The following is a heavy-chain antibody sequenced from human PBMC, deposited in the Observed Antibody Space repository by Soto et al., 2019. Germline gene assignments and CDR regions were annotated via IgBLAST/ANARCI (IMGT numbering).Heavy chain of an antibody. CDR2: MYADGGT. CDR1: GLTVRSTY. J-gene: IGHJ6*03. Sequence: EVQLLESGGGLVQPGGSLRLSCGASGLTVRSTYMSWIRQAPGKGLEWVAIMYADGGTYYADSVRGRFTISRDNSRNTVYLQMNSLRVEDTAVYYCARETTDLGVVRPHWFYHMDVWGKGTTVTVSS. CDR3: ARETTDLGVVRPHWFYHMDV. D-gene: IGHD3-3*01. V-gene: IGHV3-66*01.